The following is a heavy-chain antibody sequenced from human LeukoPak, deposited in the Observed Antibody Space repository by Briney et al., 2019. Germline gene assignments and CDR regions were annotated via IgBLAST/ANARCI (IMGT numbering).Heavy chain of an antibody. CDR1: GFTFDGYT. V-gene: IGHV3-43*01. Sequence: GGSLRLSCAASGFTFDGYTMPWVRQAPGKSLEWVSLISWDGATTYYADSVKDRFTISRDNSKNSLYLQMNSLRTGDTAFYYCAKDSSSWTSGEYFQNWGQGTLVTVSS. D-gene: IGHD6-13*01. CDR3: AKDSSSWTSGEYFQN. J-gene: IGHJ1*01. CDR2: ISWDGATT.